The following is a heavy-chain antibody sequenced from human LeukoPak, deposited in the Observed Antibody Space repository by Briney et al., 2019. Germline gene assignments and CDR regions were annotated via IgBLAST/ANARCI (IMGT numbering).Heavy chain of an antibody. J-gene: IGHJ4*02. D-gene: IGHD6-13*01. CDR3: ARGAVAGYLNAPLDY. Sequence: SETLSLPCTVSGGPISTYYWTWIRQPPGKGLEWIGYIYYSGSTNYNPSLKSRVTTSVDTSKNQFSLKLTSVTAADTAVYYCARGAVAGYLNAPLDYWGQGTLVTVSS. CDR1: GGPISTYY. CDR2: IYYSGST. V-gene: IGHV4-59*01.